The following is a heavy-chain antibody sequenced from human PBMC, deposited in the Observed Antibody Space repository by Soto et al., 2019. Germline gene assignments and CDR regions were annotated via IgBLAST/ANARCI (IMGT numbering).Heavy chain of an antibody. CDR1: GYTFTSYG. J-gene: IGHJ6*03. Sequence: ASVKVSCKASGYTFTSYGISWVRQAPGQGLEWMGWISAYNGNTNYAQKLQGRVTMTTDTSTSTAYMELRSLRSDDTAVYYCARYSSSWYGFGDYYYYYMDVWGKGTTVTVSS. CDR2: ISAYNGNT. CDR3: ARYSSSWYGFGDYYYYYMDV. D-gene: IGHD6-13*01. V-gene: IGHV1-18*01.